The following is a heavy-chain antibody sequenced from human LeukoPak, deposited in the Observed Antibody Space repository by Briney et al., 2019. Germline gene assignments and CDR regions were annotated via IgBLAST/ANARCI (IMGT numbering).Heavy chain of an antibody. D-gene: IGHD2-21*02. J-gene: IGHJ6*03. CDR2: ISGSGAGT. CDR1: GFTFSNYG. Sequence: PGGSLRLSCAASGFTFSNYGMSWVRQAPGKGLEWVSAISGSGAGTYYADSVKGRFNISGDNSKNTLYLQMNSLRAEDTAVYYCAKGGCGGDCYYYYYYMDVWGKGTTVTVSS. CDR3: AKGGCGGDCYYYYYYMDV. V-gene: IGHV3-23*01.